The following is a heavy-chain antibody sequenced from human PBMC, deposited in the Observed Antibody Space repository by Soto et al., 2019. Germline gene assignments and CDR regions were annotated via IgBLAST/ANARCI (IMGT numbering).Heavy chain of an antibody. CDR3: AKVMYYYDTSVYYYFEY. Sequence: GSLRLSCAASGFTFSTYAMGWVRQAPGKGLEWVSTISASGGSSTYYADSVKGRFTISRDNSKNTLYLQMNSLRAEDTAVYYCAKVMYYYDTSVYYYFEYWGQGT. J-gene: IGHJ4*02. V-gene: IGHV3-23*01. CDR1: GFTFSTYA. CDR2: ISASGGSST. D-gene: IGHD3-22*01.